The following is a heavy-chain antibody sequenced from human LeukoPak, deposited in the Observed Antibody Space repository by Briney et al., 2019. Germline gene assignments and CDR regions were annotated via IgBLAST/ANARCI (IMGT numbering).Heavy chain of an antibody. Sequence: MSSETLSLTCAVSGGSISSSNWWSWVRQPPGKGLEWIGEIYHSGSTNYNPSLKSRVTISVDKSKNQFSLKLSSVTAADTAVYYCARNEYNWNYFDYWGQGTLVTVSS. J-gene: IGHJ4*02. V-gene: IGHV4-4*02. CDR2: IYHSGST. D-gene: IGHD1-20*01. CDR3: ARNEYNWNYFDY. CDR1: GGSISSSNW.